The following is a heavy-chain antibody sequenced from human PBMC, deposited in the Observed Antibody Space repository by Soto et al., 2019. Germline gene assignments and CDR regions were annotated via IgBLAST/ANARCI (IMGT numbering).Heavy chain of an antibody. J-gene: IGHJ6*02. Sequence: TLSLTCSVSAGAFSAYCWIWFRQPPGKGLEWIGEINHSGSTNYNPSLKSRVTISVDTSKNQFSLKLSSVTAADTAVYYCARGQGSSWYYYYYGMDVWGQGTTVT. D-gene: IGHD6-6*01. CDR1: AGAFSAYC. CDR3: ARGQGSSWYYYYYGMDV. V-gene: IGHV4-34*01. CDR2: INHSGST.